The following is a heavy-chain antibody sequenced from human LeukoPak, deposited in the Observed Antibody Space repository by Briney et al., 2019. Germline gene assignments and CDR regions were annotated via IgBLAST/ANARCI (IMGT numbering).Heavy chain of an antibody. CDR2: ISAYNGNT. CDR1: GYTFTSYD. Sequence: GASVKVSCKASGYTFTSYDISWVRQAPGQGLEWMGWISAYNGNTYYAQKLQDRVTMTTETSTSTAYMELRRLRSDDTAVYYCSRVVIRYCWYDPGQLFDYWGQGTLVTVSS. J-gene: IGHJ4*02. D-gene: IGHD5-12*01. CDR3: SRVVIRYCWYDPGQLFDY. V-gene: IGHV1-18*04.